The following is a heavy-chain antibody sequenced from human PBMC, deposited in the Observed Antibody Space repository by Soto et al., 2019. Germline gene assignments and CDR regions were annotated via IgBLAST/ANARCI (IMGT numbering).Heavy chain of an antibody. CDR3: ARDWSLVGATGLDY. Sequence: PGGSLRLSCAASGLTFSSYAMHWVRQAPGKGLEWVAVISYDGSNKYYADSVKGRFTISRDNSKNTLYLQMNSLRAEDTAVYYCARDWSLVGATGLDYWAQGTLVTVSS. J-gene: IGHJ4*02. V-gene: IGHV3-30-3*01. CDR2: ISYDGSNK. CDR1: GLTFSSYA. D-gene: IGHD1-26*01.